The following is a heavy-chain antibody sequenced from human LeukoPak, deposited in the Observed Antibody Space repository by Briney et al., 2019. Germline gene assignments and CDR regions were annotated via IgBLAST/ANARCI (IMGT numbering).Heavy chain of an antibody. D-gene: IGHD3-10*01. CDR2: IYYSGST. J-gene: IGHJ4*02. V-gene: IGHV4-39*01. CDR3: ASLNYYGSGPRDY. CDR1: GGSISSSSYY. Sequence: SGTLSLTCTVSGGSISSSSYYWGWIRQPPGKGLEWIGSIYYSGSTYYNPSLKSRVTISVDTSKNQFSLKLSSVTAADTAVYYCASLNYYGSGPRDYWGQGTLVTVSS.